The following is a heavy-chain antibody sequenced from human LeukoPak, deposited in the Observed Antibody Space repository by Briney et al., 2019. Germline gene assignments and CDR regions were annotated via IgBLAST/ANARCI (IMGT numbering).Heavy chain of an antibody. CDR1: GFTFSSYA. CDR2: ISGSGGST. V-gene: IGHV3-23*01. D-gene: IGHD3-10*01. J-gene: IGHJ4*02. Sequence: GGSLRLSCAASGFTFSSYAMSWVRQAPGKGLEWVSAISGSGGSTYYADSVKGRFTISRDNSKNTLYLQMNSLRAEDTAVYYCAKVRGSGYYGSGSYFDYWGQGTLVTVSS. CDR3: AKVRGSGYYGSGSYFDY.